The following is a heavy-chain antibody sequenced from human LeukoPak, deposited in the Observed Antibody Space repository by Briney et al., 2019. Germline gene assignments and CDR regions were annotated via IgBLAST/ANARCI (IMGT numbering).Heavy chain of an antibody. CDR2: ISNDGSKK. CDR3: ARVGRSAAVAGTRRYYYYMDV. J-gene: IGHJ6*03. V-gene: IGHV3-30*04. CDR1: GFTFTSYA. D-gene: IGHD6-19*01. Sequence: PGGSLRLSCAASGFTFTSYAMHWVRQAPGKGLEWVAVISNDGSKKYYADSVKGRFTISRDNSKDTLYLQMNSLRAEDTAVYYCARVGRSAAVAGTRRYYYYMDVWGKGTTVTVSS.